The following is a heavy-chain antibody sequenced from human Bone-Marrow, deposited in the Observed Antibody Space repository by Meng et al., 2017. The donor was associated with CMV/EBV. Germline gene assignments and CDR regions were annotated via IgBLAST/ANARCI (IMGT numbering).Heavy chain of an antibody. D-gene: IGHD3-3*01. J-gene: IGHJ6*02. CDR2: IRSKAYGGTT. CDR3: TTLDYDFWSGDYYYGMDV. V-gene: IGHV3-49*04. Sequence: GGSLRLSCAASGFTVSSNYMSWVRQAPGKGLEWVGFIRSKAYGGTTEYAASVKGRFTISRDDSKSIAYLQMNSLKTEDTAVYYCTTLDYDFWSGDYYYGMDVWGQGTTVTVSS. CDR1: GFTVSSNY.